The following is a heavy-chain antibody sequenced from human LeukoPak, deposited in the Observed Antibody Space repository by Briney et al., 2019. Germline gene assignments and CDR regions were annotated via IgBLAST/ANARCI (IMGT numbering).Heavy chain of an antibody. Sequence: PSETLSLTCTVSGGSISSGSYYWSWIRQPAGKGLEWIGRIYTSGSTNYNPSLKSRVTISVDTSKNQFSLKLSSVTAADTAVYYCAREGYCSSTSCYPSGYYYYMDVWGKGTTVTVSS. J-gene: IGHJ6*03. CDR1: GGSISSGSYY. D-gene: IGHD2-2*01. V-gene: IGHV4-61*02. CDR3: AREGYCSSTSCYPSGYYYYMDV. CDR2: IYTSGST.